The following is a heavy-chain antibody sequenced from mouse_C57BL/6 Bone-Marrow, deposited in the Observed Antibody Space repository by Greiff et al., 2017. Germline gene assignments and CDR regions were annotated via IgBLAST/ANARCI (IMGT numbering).Heavy chain of an antibody. CDR2: IYPRSGNT. V-gene: IGHV1-81*01. CDR1: GYTFTSYG. D-gene: IGHD2-3*01. J-gene: IGHJ4*01. CDR3: ARSGYYIYYYAMDY. Sequence: QVQLQQSGAELARPGASVKLSCKASGYTFTSYGISWVKQRTGQGLEWIGEIYPRSGNTYYNEKFKGKATLTADKSSSTAYMELRSLTSEDSAVYFGARSGYYIYYYAMDYWGQGTSVTVSS.